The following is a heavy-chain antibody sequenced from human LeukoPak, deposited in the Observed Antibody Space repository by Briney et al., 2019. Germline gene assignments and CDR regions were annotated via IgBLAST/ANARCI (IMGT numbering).Heavy chain of an antibody. CDR1: GYTFTGYY. D-gene: IGHD3-22*01. CDR2: INPNSGGT. V-gene: IGHV1-2*04. J-gene: IGHJ4*02. Sequence: ASVKVSCKASGYTFTGYYMHWVRQAPGQGLEWMGWINPNSGGTNYAQKFQGWVTMTRDTSISTAYMELSRLRSDDTAVYYCARGPLGYDSSGYSYWGQGTLVTVSS. CDR3: ARGPLGYDSSGYSY.